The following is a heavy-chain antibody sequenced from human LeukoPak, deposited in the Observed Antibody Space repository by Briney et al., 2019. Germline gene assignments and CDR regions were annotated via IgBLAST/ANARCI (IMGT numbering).Heavy chain of an antibody. CDR3: AKPYCSSTSCYAGYFDY. D-gene: IGHD2-2*01. V-gene: IGHV3-23*01. CDR2: ISGSGGST. J-gene: IGHJ4*02. Sequence: GGSLRLSCAASGFTFSSYAMSWVRQAPGKGLEWVSAISGSGGSTYYADSVKGRFTISRDNSKNTLYLQMNSLRAEDTAVYYCAKPYCSSTSCYAGYFDYWGQGTLVTVSS. CDR1: GFTFSSYA.